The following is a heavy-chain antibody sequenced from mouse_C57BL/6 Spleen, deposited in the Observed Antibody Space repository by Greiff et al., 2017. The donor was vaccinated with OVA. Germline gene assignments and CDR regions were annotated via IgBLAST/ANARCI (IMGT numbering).Heavy chain of an antibody. CDR3: AKGETAQASAY. Sequence: QVQLQQPGAELVKPGASVKLSCKASGYTFTSYWMQWVKQRPGQGLEWIGEIDPSDSYTNYNQKFKGKATLTVDTSSSTAYMQLSSLTSEDSAVYYGAKGETAQASAYWGQGTLVTVAA. V-gene: IGHV1-50*01. J-gene: IGHJ3*01. D-gene: IGHD3-2*02. CDR2: IDPSDSYT. CDR1: GYTFTSYW.